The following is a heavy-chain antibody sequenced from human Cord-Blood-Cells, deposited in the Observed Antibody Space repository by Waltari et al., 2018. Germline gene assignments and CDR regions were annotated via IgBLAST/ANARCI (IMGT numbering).Heavy chain of an antibody. J-gene: IGHJ4*02. CDR1: GGSISSGGYY. Sequence: QVQLQESRPGLVTPSQTLSLTCTVSGGSISSGGYYWSWIRPHPVKGLEWIGYIYYSGSNYYNPSLKSRVTISVDTSKNQFSLKLSSVTAADTAVYYCAIVCSSTSCYGSSFRDYWGQGTLVTVSS. CDR2: IYYSGSN. D-gene: IGHD2-2*01. V-gene: IGHV4-31*03. CDR3: AIVCSSTSCYGSSFRDY.